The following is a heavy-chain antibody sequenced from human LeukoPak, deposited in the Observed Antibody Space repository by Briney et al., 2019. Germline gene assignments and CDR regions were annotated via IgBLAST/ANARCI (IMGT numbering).Heavy chain of an antibody. CDR3: ARDNIWAFDI. CDR2: IRSDGTI. D-gene: IGHD3-9*01. V-gene: IGHV3-48*02. Sequence: GGSLRLSCAASGFTFSSYAMSWVCQAPGKGLEWVSHIRSDGTITYADSVKGRFTISRDDAKTSVYLQLNSLRDEDTAIYYCARDNIWAFDIWGQGTMVTVSS. J-gene: IGHJ3*02. CDR1: GFTFSSYA.